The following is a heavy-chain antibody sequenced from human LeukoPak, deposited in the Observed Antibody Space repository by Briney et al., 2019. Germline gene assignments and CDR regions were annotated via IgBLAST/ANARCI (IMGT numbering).Heavy chain of an antibody. J-gene: IGHJ4*02. CDR3: ARARSWELPPGY. V-gene: IGHV3-30-3*01. D-gene: IGHD1-26*01. CDR2: ISSDGSNK. Sequence: GGSLRLSCAASGFTFSSYAMHWVRQAPGKGLEWVAVISSDGSNKYYADSVKGRFTISRDNSKNTLYLQVNSLRAEDTAVYYCARARSWELPPGYWGQGTPVTVSS. CDR1: GFTFSSYA.